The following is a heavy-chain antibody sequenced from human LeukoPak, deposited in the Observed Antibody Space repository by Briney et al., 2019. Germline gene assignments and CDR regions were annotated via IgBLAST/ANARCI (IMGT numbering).Heavy chain of an antibody. CDR1: GGSFSGYY. V-gene: IGHV4-34*01. CDR2: INHSGST. J-gene: IGHJ4*02. Sequence: PSETLSLTCAVYGGSFSGYYWSWIRQPPGKGLEWIGEINHSGSTNYNPSLKSRVTISVDTSKNQFSLKLSSVTAADTAVYYCARGVVGAPSFDYWGQGTLVTVSS. D-gene: IGHD1-26*01. CDR3: ARGVVGAPSFDY.